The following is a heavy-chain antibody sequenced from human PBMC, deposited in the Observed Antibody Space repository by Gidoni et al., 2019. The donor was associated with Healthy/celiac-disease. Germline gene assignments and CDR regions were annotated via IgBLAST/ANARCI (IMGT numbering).Heavy chain of an antibody. D-gene: IGHD3-22*01. J-gene: IGHJ6*04. CDR2: IDWDDDK. CDR3: ARTMYYYDSSGDPPWVGDGMDV. Sequence: VTLRESGLALVNPTQTLTLPFTFSVFSLSPSRMCVCWLRHPPGKALEWLALIDWDDDKYYSTSLKTRITISKDNPKNQLVLTMTNMDPVETATYDCARTMYYYDSSGDPPWVGDGMDVWGKGTTVTGSS. V-gene: IGHV2-70*01. CDR1: VFSLSPSRMC.